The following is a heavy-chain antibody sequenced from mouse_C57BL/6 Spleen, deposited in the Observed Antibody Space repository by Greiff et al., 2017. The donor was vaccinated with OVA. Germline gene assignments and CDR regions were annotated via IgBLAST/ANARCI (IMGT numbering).Heavy chain of an antibody. CDR3: AGLPGVQDY. V-gene: IGHV1-50*01. Sequence: QVQLQQPGAELVKPGASVKLSCKASGYTFTSYWMQWVKQRPGQGLEWIGEIDPSDSYTNYNQKFKGKATLTVDTSSSTAYMQLSSLTSEDSAVYSCAGLPGVQDYWGQGTTLTVSS. J-gene: IGHJ2*01. CDR1: GYTFTSYW. D-gene: IGHD4-1*01. CDR2: IDPSDSYT.